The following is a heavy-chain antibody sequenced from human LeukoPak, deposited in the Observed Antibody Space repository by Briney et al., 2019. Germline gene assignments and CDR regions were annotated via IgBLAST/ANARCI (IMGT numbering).Heavy chain of an antibody. J-gene: IGHJ4*02. CDR2: ISGSGDTT. CDR1: GFTFSTYA. Sequence: PGGSLRLSCAASGFTFSTYAMGWVRQAPGKGLEWVSSISGSGDTTYYADSVKGRFTISRDNSKNTLYLRMNSLRAEDTAVYFCAKHPLVGPSYFAYWGQGTLVTVSS. D-gene: IGHD3-9*01. V-gene: IGHV3-23*01. CDR3: AKHPLVGPSYFAY.